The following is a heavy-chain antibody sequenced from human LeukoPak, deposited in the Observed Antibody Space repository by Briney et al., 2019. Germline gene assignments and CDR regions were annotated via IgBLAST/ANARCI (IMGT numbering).Heavy chain of an antibody. CDR2: IYYSGST. J-gene: IGHJ4*02. CDR1: GGSISSSSYY. CDR3: ARHYYYDSSGYS. Sequence: SETLSLTCTVSGGSISSSSYYWGWIRQPPGKGLEWIGSIYYSGSTYYNPSLKSRVTISVDTSKNQFSLKLSSVTAADTAVYYCARHYYYDSSGYSWGQGTLVTVSS. D-gene: IGHD3-22*01. V-gene: IGHV4-39*01.